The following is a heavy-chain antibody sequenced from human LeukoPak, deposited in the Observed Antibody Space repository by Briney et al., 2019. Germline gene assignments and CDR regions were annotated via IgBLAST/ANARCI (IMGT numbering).Heavy chain of an antibody. CDR3: TRHTMDV. Sequence: GGSLRLSCAASGFTFSVSAMHWVRQASGKGLEWVGRIRSKANNYATEYGASVKGRFTISRDDSKNTAYLQMNSLRTEDTAVYYCTRHTMDVWGQGTTVTVSS. V-gene: IGHV3-73*01. CDR1: GFTFSVSA. CDR2: IRSKANNYAT. J-gene: IGHJ6*01.